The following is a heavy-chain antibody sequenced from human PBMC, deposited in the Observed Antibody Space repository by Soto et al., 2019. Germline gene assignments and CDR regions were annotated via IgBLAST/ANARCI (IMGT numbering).Heavy chain of an antibody. J-gene: IGHJ6*02. CDR1: GYTFTSYY. CDR3: ARGGYSQNSYYYYGMDV. V-gene: IGHV1-46*01. CDR2: INPSGGST. D-gene: IGHD5-12*01. Sequence: GASVKVSCKASGYTFTSYYMHWVRQAPGQGLEWMGIINPSGGSTSYAQKFQGRVTMTRGTSTSTVYMELSSLRSEDTAVYYCARGGYSQNSYYYYGMDVWGQGTTVTVSS.